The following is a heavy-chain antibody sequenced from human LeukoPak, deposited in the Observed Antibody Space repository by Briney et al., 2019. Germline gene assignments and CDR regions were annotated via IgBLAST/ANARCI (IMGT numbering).Heavy chain of an antibody. J-gene: IGHJ4*02. Sequence: GGSLRLACAASGFTVHDYAMHWVRQAPGKGLEWVSGISWNSGLICYADSVKGCFTTSRDTANTCLQLQIISLRPDETALYYCTKDAVAMVTTSDYWGQGTLVTVSS. CDR3: TKDAVAMVTTSDY. CDR1: GFTVHDYA. V-gene: IGHV3-9*01. CDR2: ISWNSGLI. D-gene: IGHD5-18*01.